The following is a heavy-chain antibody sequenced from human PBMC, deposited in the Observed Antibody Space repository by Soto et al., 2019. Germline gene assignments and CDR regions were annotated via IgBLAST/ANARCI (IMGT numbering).Heavy chain of an antibody. CDR3: AREGTTIFGVVIIENYYYGMDV. V-gene: IGHV3-33*01. Sequence: PGGSLRLSCAPSGFTFSSYCMYSVRQAPGKGLEWVAVIWYDGSNKYYAYSVKGRFTISRDNSKNTLYLQMNSLRAEDTAVYYCAREGTTIFGVVIIENYYYGMDVWGQGTTVTVS. CDR1: GFTFSSYC. CDR2: IWYDGSNK. J-gene: IGHJ6*02. D-gene: IGHD3-3*01.